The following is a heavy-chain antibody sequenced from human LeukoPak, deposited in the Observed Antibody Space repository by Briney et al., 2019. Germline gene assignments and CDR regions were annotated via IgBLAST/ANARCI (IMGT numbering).Heavy chain of an antibody. CDR3: ATQQLIWSAGAFDI. D-gene: IGHD6-13*01. J-gene: IGHJ3*02. Sequence: GGSLRLSCAASGFTFSSYSMNWVRQAPGKGLEWVSSISGSSSYIYYADSVKGRFTISRDNAKNSLYLQMNSLRAEDTAVYYCATQQLIWSAGAFDIWGQGTMVTVSS. V-gene: IGHV3-21*01. CDR2: ISGSSSYI. CDR1: GFTFSSYS.